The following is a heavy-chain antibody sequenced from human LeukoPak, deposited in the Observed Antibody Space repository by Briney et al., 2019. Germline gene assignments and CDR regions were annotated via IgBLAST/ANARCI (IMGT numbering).Heavy chain of an antibody. V-gene: IGHV4-4*07. D-gene: IGHD2-2*01. CDR1: GGSISSYY. J-gene: IGHJ4*02. CDR2: IYTSGST. Sequence: SETPSLTCTVSGGSISSYYWSWIRQPAGKGLEWIGRIYTSGSTNYNPSLKSRVTMSVDTSKNQFSLKLSSVTAADTAVYYCAREPSYYCSSTSCPWYFDYWGQGTLVTVSS. CDR3: AREPSYYCSSTSCPWYFDY.